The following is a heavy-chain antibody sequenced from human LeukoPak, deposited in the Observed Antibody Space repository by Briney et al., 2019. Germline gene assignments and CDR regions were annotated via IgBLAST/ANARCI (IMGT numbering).Heavy chain of an antibody. J-gene: IGHJ4*02. CDR3: LRDLNWNLDQ. Sequence: GGSLRLSCAASGFTFSNYMMHWVRHAPGKGLVWVSRIKSDGITITYADSVKGRFTISRDNAKNTLYLQMNSLRAEDTAVYYCLRDLNWNLDQWGQGTLVTVSS. V-gene: IGHV3-74*01. D-gene: IGHD1-20*01. CDR1: GFTFSNYM. CDR2: IKSDGITI.